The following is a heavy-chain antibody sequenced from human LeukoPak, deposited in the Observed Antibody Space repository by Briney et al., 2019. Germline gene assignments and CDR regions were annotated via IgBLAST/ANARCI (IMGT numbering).Heavy chain of an antibody. Sequence: QTGGSLRLSCAASGFTFSNYGMHWVRQAPGKGLEWVAVIWYDGSNKDYAESAKGRLTISGDNSKNTLYLQMNSLRAEDTAMYYCAREGYYAFDIWGQGTMVTVSS. CDR2: IWYDGSNK. CDR3: AREGYYAFDI. J-gene: IGHJ3*02. V-gene: IGHV3-33*01. D-gene: IGHD3-22*01. CDR1: GFTFSNYG.